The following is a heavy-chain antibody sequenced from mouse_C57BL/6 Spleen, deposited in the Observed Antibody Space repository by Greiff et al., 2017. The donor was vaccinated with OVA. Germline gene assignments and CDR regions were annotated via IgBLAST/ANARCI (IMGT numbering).Heavy chain of an antibody. Sequence: VQLQQSGPELVKPGASVKISCKASGYSFTSYYIHWVKQRPGQGLEWIGWIYPGSGNTKYNEKFKGKATLTADTSSSTAYMQLSSLTSEDSAVYYCARGPVAYFFDYWGQGTTLTVSS. CDR2: IYPGSGNT. CDR3: ARGPVAYFFDY. V-gene: IGHV1-66*01. D-gene: IGHD1-1*02. CDR1: GYSFTSYY. J-gene: IGHJ2*01.